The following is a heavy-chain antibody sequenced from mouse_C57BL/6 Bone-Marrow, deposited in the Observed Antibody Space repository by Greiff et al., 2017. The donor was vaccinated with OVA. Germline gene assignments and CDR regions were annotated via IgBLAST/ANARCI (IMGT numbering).Heavy chain of an antibody. V-gene: IGHV5-6*01. CDR2: ISRGGSYT. CDR3: ARRVHLYYLDY. Sequence: EVHLVESGGDLVKPGGSLKLSCAASGFTFSSYGMSWVRQTPDKRLEWVATISRGGSYTYYPDSVKGRFTISRDNAKNTLYLQMSSLKSEDTAMYYCARRVHLYYLDYWGQGTTLTVSS. CDR1: GFTFSSYG. J-gene: IGHJ2*01.